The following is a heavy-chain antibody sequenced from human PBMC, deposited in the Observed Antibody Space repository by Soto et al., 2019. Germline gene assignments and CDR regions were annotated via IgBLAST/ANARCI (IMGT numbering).Heavy chain of an antibody. J-gene: IGHJ3*02. Sequence: GGSLRLSCAASGFTFSSYAMHWVRQAPGKGLEYVSAISSNGGSTYYANSVKGRFTISRDNSKNTLYLQMGSLRAEDMAVYYCARDTGNYDLLDAFDIWGQGTMVTVSS. CDR2: ISSNGGST. CDR1: GFTFSSYA. CDR3: ARDTGNYDLLDAFDI. V-gene: IGHV3-64*01. D-gene: IGHD3-3*01.